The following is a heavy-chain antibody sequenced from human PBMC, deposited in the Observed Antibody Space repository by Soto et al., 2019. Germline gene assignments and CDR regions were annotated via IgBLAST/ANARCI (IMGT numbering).Heavy chain of an antibody. CDR3: ARTSFTIFGVVIKAAGGYYYYMDV. D-gene: IGHD3-3*01. V-gene: IGHV2-26*01. CDR1: GFSLSNARMG. J-gene: IGHJ6*03. CDR2: IFSNDEK. Sequence: SGPTLVNPTETLTLTCTVSGFSLSNARMGVSWIRQPPGKALEWLAHIFSNDEKSYSTSLKSRLTISKDTSKSQVVLTMTNMDPVDTATYYCARTSFTIFGVVIKAAGGYYYYMDVWGKGTTVTVSS.